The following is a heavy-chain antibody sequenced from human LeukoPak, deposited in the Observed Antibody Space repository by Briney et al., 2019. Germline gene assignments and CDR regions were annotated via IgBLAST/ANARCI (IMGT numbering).Heavy chain of an antibody. CDR3: ARVPPFGVQLERRDFDY. V-gene: IGHV1-2*02. CDR2: INPNSGGT. Sequence: ASVKVSCKASGYTFTGYYMHCVRQAPGQGLEWMGWINPNSGGTNYAQKFRGRVTMTRDTSISTAYMELSRLRSDDTAVYYCARVPPFGVQLERRDFDYWGQGTLVTVSS. CDR1: GYTFTGYY. J-gene: IGHJ4*02. D-gene: IGHD1-1*01.